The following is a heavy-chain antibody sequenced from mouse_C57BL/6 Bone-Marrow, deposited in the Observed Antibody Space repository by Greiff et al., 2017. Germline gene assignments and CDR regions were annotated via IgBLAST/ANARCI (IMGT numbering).Heavy chain of an antibody. CDR2: IDPSDSYT. Sequence: VQLQQPGAELVRPGTSVKLSCTASGYTFTSYWMHWVQQRPGQGLEWIGVIDPSDSYTNSNQKFKGKATLTVDTSSSTAYMQLSSLTSEDSAVYYCARGVPFDYWGQGTTLTVSS. CDR3: ARGVPFDY. J-gene: IGHJ2*01. CDR1: GYTFTSYW. V-gene: IGHV1-59*01.